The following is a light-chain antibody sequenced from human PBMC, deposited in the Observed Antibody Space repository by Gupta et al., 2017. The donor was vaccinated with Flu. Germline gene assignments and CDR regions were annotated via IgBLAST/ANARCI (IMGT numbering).Light chain of an antibody. CDR3: QHRSLT. CDR2: DTF. V-gene: IGKV3-11*01. Sequence: EVVLTQSPATLSLSPGERATLSCKASQIVSSDLVWYQQKPGQAPRLLIYDTFNRATGIPARFSGSGSGTDFTLTISSLEPEDFAVYYCQHRSLTFGQGTRLDIK. CDR1: QIVSSD. J-gene: IGKJ5*01.